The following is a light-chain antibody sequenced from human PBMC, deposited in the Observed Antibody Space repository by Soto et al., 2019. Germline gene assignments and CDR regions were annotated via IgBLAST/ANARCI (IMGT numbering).Light chain of an antibody. Sequence: DIQMTQSPSFVSASVGDRVTITCRASQGISNWLAWYQQKPGKAPKLLISATSNLQGGVPSRFSGSGSGTDFTLTNGSLQPEDSATYYCQQSSSFPLTFGPGTKVDIK. V-gene: IGKV1-12*01. CDR3: QQSSSFPLT. CDR2: ATS. CDR1: QGISNW. J-gene: IGKJ3*01.